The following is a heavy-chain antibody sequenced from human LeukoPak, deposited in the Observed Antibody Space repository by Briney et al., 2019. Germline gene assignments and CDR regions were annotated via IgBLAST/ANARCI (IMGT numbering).Heavy chain of an antibody. V-gene: IGHV3-74*01. Sequence: PGGSLRLSCAASRFTFSTYWMHWVRQAPGKGLVWVSRINSDGSSTDYADSVKGRFTISRDNSKNTLYLQMNSLRAEDTAVYYCAKDRVRGVIITPFGYWGQGTLVTVSS. J-gene: IGHJ4*02. CDR1: RFTFSTYW. D-gene: IGHD3-10*01. CDR3: AKDRVRGVIITPFGY. CDR2: INSDGSST.